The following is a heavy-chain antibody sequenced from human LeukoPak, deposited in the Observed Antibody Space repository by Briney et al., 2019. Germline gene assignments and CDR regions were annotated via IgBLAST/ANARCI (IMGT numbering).Heavy chain of an antibody. V-gene: IGHV3-23*01. CDR2: ISGIGAAT. J-gene: IGHJ4*02. CDR1: GFTFGSYA. CDR3: AKRAVTTFSSGFHY. Sequence: GGSLRLSCAASGFTFGSYAMTWVRQAPGKGLEWVSVISGIGAATYYADSVKGRFTISRDNSKNTLYLQMNGLRAEDTAIYYCAKRAVTTFSSGFHYWGQGTLVTVSS. D-gene: IGHD4-17*01.